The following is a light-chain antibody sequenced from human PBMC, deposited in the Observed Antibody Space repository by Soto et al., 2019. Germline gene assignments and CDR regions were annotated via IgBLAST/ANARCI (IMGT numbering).Light chain of an antibody. J-gene: IGKJ1*01. Sequence: EIVLTQSPGTLSLSPGERATLSCRASQSIPNNYLAWDQQKPGQAPRLLIDDASNRATGIPDRFSGSGSGTDFTLTISRVEPEDYAVYHCQQCATVLLTFGQGTKVEIK. CDR1: QSIPNNY. CDR2: DAS. CDR3: QQCATVLLT. V-gene: IGKV3-20*01.